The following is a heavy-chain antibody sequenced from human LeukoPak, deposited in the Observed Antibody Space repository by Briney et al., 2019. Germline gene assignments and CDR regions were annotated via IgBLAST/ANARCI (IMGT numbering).Heavy chain of an antibody. CDR3: ARDRGDGYDYFWDY. CDR1: GCSISTYY. J-gene: IGHJ4*02. V-gene: IGHV4-59*01. D-gene: IGHD5-12*01. CDR2: IYYTGST. Sequence: SETLSLPCTVSGCSISTYYLSWIRQPPGEGPEWIGDIYYTGSTNYNPSLKSRVTISVDTSKNQFSLKLSSVTAADTAVYYCARDRGDGYDYFWDYWGQGTLVTVSS.